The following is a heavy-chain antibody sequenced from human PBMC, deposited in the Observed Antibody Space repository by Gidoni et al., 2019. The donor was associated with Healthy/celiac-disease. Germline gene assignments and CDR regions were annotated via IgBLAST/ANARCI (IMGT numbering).Heavy chain of an antibody. D-gene: IGHD3-16*01. V-gene: IGHV1-8*01. CDR2: MNPNSGNT. Sequence: QVQLVQSGAEVKKPGASVKVSCKASGYTFTSYDIKWVRQATGPGLAWMGWMNPNSGNTGYAQKFQGRVTMTRNTTISTAYMELSSLRSEDTAVYYCARGLLGYYYYGMDVWGQGTTVTVSS. CDR3: ARGLLGYYYYGMDV. J-gene: IGHJ6*02. CDR1: GYTFTSYD.